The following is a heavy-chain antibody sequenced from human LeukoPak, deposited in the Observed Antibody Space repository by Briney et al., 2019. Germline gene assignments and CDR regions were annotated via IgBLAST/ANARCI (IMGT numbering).Heavy chain of an antibody. Sequence: GGSLRLSCAASGFTVSSNYMSWVRQAPGKGLEWVSVIYSGGSTYYADSVKGRFTISRDNSKNTLYLQMNSLRAEDTAVYYCARGAVAAHFDYWGQGTLVTVSS. V-gene: IGHV3-66*01. D-gene: IGHD6-19*01. J-gene: IGHJ4*02. CDR3: ARGAVAAHFDY. CDR2: IYSGGST. CDR1: GFTVSSNY.